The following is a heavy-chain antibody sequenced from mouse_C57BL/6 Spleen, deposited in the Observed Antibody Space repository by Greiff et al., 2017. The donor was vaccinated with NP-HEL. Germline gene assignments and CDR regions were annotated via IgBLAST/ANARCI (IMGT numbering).Heavy chain of an antibody. J-gene: IGHJ4*01. Sequence: VQLKESGGGLVKPGGSLKLSCAASGFTFSDYGMHWVRQAPEKGLEWVAYISSGSSTIYYADTVKGRFTISRDNAKNTLFLQMTSLRSEDTAMYYCARKDYDEESMDYWGQGTSVTVSS. V-gene: IGHV5-17*01. D-gene: IGHD2-4*01. CDR2: ISSGSSTI. CDR1: GFTFSDYG. CDR3: ARKDYDEESMDY.